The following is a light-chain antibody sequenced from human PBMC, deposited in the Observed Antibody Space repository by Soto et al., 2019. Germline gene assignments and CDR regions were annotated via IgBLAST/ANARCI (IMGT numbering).Light chain of an antibody. J-gene: IGKJ1*01. CDR2: AAS. CDR3: QKYKSALWT. V-gene: IGKV1-27*01. CDR1: QGISNY. Sequence: DIQMTQSPSSLSASVGDRVTITCRASQGISNYLAWYQQKPGKVPKLLIYAASTLQSGVPSRFSGSGSGTEFTLTITSLQPEDVATYFCQKYKSALWTFDQGTKVEIK.